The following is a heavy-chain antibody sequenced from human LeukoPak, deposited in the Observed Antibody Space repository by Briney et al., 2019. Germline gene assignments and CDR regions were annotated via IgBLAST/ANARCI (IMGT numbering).Heavy chain of an antibody. V-gene: IGHV4-59*12. CDR1: GGPISSYY. CDR2: IYYSGST. CDR3: ARGAWYDFWSGYYISNAFDI. J-gene: IGHJ3*02. D-gene: IGHD3-3*01. Sequence: SETLSLTCTVSGGPISSYYWSWIRQPPGKGLEWIGYIYYSGSTNYNPSLKSRVTISVDTSKNQFSLKLSSVTAADTAVYYCARGAWYDFWSGYYISNAFDIWGQGTMVTVSS.